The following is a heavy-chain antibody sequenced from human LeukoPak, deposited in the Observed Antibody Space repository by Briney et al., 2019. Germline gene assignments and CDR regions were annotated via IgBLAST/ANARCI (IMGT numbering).Heavy chain of an antibody. CDR1: GGTFSSYA. CDR2: INPSGGST. Sequence: ASVKVSCKASGGTFSSYAISWVRQAPGQGLEWMGIINPSGGSTSYAQKFQGRVTMTRDTSTSTVYMELSSLRSEDTAVYYCARGTLFYDSSGYFHFDYWGQGTLVTVSS. J-gene: IGHJ4*02. D-gene: IGHD3-22*01. V-gene: IGHV1-46*01. CDR3: ARGTLFYDSSGYFHFDY.